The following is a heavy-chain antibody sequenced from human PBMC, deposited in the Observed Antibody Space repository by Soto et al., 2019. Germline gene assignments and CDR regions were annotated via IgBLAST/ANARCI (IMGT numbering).Heavy chain of an antibody. J-gene: IGHJ4*02. D-gene: IGHD6-25*01. CDR2: IYYSGST. CDR3: ERGIYSRAYHYYFDY. Sequence: ETLSLTCTVSGGHISSYYWSWIRQPPGKGLEWIGYIYYSGSTNYNPSLKSRVTISVDTSKNQFSLKLSSVTAADTAVYYCERGIYSRAYHYYFDYWGQGTLVTVYS. CDR1: GGHISSYY. V-gene: IGHV4-59*01.